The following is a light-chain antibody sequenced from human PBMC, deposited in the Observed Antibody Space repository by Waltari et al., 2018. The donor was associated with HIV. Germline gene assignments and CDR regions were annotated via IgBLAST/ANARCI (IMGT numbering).Light chain of an antibody. V-gene: IGLV2-23*02. CDR2: EVS. J-gene: IGLJ3*02. CDR1: SSDVGGYNL. Sequence: QSALTQPASVSGSPGQSITISCTGTSSDVGGYNLVSWYQQQPGKAPKLMIYEVSKRPSGVSNRFSGSKSGNTASLTISGLQAEDEADYYCCSYAGSSTLVFGGGTKLTVL. CDR3: CSYAGSSTLV.